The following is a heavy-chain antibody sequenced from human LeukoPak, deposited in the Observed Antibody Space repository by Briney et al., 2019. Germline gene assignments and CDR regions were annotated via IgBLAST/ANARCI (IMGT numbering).Heavy chain of an antibody. CDR2: IYRSENT. D-gene: IGHD2-21*01. V-gene: IGHV3-53*01. Sequence: PGGSLRLSCAASGFTVSSNYMRWVRQAPGKGLEWVSVIYRSENTNYADSVKGRFTISRDNSKNTLYLQMNSLRAEDTAVYYCARVADTHIFDVRGQAALVTVSS. J-gene: IGHJ4*02. CDR1: GFTVSSNY. CDR3: ARVADTHIFDV.